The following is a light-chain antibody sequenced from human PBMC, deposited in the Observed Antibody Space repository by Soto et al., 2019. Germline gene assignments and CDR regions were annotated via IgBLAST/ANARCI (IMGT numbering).Light chain of an antibody. CDR2: DVS. V-gene: IGLV2-11*01. CDR3: CSYAGSYTLV. Sequence: QSALTQPRSVSGYPGQSVAISCTGTSSDVGAYNFVSWYQQHPGRVPKLMIYDVSRRPSGVPDRFSGSKSGNTASLTISGLQADDEADYYCCSYAGSYTLVFGGGTKVTVL. CDR1: SSDVGAYNF. J-gene: IGLJ3*02.